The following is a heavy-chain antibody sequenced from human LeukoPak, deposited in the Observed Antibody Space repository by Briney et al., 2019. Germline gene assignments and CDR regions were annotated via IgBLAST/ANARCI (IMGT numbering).Heavy chain of an antibody. V-gene: IGHV4-61*02. D-gene: IGHD3-16*01. CDR1: GGSISSGNYY. CDR3: ARLLIYTPCFDY. Sequence: SEILSLTCTVSGGSISSGNYYWSWIRQPAGKGLEWIGRVYTYGNTNYNPSLKSRVTISIDTSRNQFSLKLSSVTAADTAVYYCARLLIYTPCFDYWSQGTLVTVSS. J-gene: IGHJ4*02. CDR2: VYTYGNT.